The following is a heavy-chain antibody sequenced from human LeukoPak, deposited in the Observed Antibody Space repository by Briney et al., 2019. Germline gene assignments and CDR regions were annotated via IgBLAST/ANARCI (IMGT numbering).Heavy chain of an antibody. V-gene: IGHV4-61*02. CDR1: GGSISGGSYY. CDR2: IYTSGST. D-gene: IGHD1-1*01. Sequence: SETLSLTCTVPGGSISGGSYYWSWIRQPAGKGLEWIGRIYTSGSTNYNPSLKSRVTISVDTSKNQFSLKLSSVTAADTAVYYCARQLDGLVRYFDYWGQGTLVTVSS. CDR3: ARQLDGLVRYFDY. J-gene: IGHJ4*02.